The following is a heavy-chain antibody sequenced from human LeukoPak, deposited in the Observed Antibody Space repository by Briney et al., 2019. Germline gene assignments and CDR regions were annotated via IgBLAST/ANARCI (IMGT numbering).Heavy chain of an antibody. V-gene: IGHV3-73*01. CDR2: IRSKANSYAT. CDR3: TSKGYSSGWLQVNFDY. CDR1: GFTFSGSA. J-gene: IGHJ4*02. Sequence: PGGSLRLSCAASGFTFSGSAMHWVRQASGKGLEWVGRIRSKANSYATAYAASVKGRFTISRDDSKNTAYLQMNSLKTEDTAVYYCTSKGYSSGWLQVNFDYWGQGALVSVSS. D-gene: IGHD6-19*01.